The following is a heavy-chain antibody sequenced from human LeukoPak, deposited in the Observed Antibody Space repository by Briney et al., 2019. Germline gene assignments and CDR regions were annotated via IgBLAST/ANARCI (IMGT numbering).Heavy chain of an antibody. D-gene: IGHD3-22*01. J-gene: IGHJ4*02. CDR1: GGSFSGYY. CDR2: INHSGST. CDR3: ARGQQYYHDSSGYWVFDY. Sequence: SETLSLTCAVYGGSFSGYYWNWIRQPPGKGLEWIGEINHSGSTNYNPSLKSRVTISVDTSKNQFSLKLSSVTAADTAVYSCARGQQYYHDSSGYWVFDYWGRGTLVTVFS. V-gene: IGHV4-34*01.